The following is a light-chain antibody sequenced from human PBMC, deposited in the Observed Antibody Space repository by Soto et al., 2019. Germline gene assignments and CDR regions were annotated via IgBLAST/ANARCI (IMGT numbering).Light chain of an antibody. Sequence: EIVLTQSPGTQSLSPGERATLSCRASQSVTNSYLTWYQQKPGQAPRLLIYAASIRATGIPDRFSGSGSGRDLTLTISRLEPEDSAVYYCQQYGSSPGTFGQGTKVEIK. V-gene: IGKV3-20*01. CDR1: QSVTNSY. J-gene: IGKJ1*01. CDR3: QQYGSSPGT. CDR2: AAS.